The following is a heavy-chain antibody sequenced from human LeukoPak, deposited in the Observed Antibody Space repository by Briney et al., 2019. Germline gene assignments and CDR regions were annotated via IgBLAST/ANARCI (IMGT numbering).Heavy chain of an antibody. D-gene: IGHD1-7*01. Sequence: GASVKVSCKASGYTFTSYDINWVRQATGQRLEWMGWMNLNSGNTGYAQKFQGRVTMTRNTSISTAYMELSSLRSEDTAVYYCARGSVESSPMETTYYYYGMDVWGQGTTVTVSS. CDR1: GYTFTSYD. V-gene: IGHV1-8*01. J-gene: IGHJ6*02. CDR2: MNLNSGNT. CDR3: ARGSVESSPMETTYYYYGMDV.